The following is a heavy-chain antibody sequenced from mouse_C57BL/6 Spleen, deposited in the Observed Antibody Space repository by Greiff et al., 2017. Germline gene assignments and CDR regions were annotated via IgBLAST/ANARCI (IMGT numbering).Heavy chain of an antibody. Sequence: EVKVVESGGGLVKPGGSLKLSCAASGFTFSSYAMSWVRQTPEKRLEWVATISDGGSYTYYPDNVKGRFTISRDNAKNNLYLQMSHLKSEDTAMYYCARRLANWDAPFVYWGQGTTLTVSS. CDR2: ISDGGSYT. CDR3: ARRLANWDAPFVY. V-gene: IGHV5-4*03. D-gene: IGHD4-1*01. CDR1: GFTFSSYA. J-gene: IGHJ2*01.